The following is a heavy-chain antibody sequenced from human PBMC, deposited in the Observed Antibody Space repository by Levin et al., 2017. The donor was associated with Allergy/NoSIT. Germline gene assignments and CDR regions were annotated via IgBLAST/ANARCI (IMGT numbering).Heavy chain of an antibody. J-gene: IGHJ5*02. CDR1: GFTFSSYG. CDR3: ARGSQYQLNWIDP. V-gene: IGHV3-33*01. D-gene: IGHD2-2*01. CDR2: IWYDGSSK. Sequence: HPGGSLRLSCAASGFTFSSYGMHWVRQAPGKGLEWVAVIWYDGSSKYYVDSVKGRFTISRDNSKNTLYLQMNSLRAEDTAVYYCARGSQYQLNWIDPWGQGTLVSVSS.